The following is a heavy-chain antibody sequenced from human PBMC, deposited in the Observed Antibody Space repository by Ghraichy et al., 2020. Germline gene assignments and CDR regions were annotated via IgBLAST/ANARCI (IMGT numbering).Heavy chain of an antibody. CDR2: ISGYNGYT. CDR1: GYTFTNYG. D-gene: IGHD3-10*01. Sequence: ASVKVSCKASGYTFTNYGIGWVRQAPGQGLEWMGWISGYNGYTYYAENLQGRVTMTTDTSPTTAYMELRSLGSDATAVYYCARTLSGAGSYYYPYYGMDVWGQGTTVTVS. CDR3: ARTLSGAGSYYYPYYGMDV. J-gene: IGHJ6*02. V-gene: IGHV1-18*01.